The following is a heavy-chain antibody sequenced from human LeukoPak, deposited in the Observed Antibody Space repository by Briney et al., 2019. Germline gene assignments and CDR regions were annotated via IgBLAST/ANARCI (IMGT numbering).Heavy chain of an antibody. CDR2: IFNAGSA. D-gene: IGHD3-22*01. CDR1: GGSMSSQY. CDR3: ARAKYYYDSSAPTWFDP. Sequence: SETVSLTCTVSGGSMSSQYWSWIRQPPGMRLEWIGYIFNAGSANNNPSLKSRVTISVDTSKNQFSLKLSSVTAADTAVYYCARAKYYYDSSAPTWFDPWGQGILVTVSS. V-gene: IGHV4-59*11. J-gene: IGHJ5*02.